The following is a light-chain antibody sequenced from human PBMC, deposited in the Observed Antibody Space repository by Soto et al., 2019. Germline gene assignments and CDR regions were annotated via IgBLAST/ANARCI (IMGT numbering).Light chain of an antibody. CDR1: SGHSTYA. CDR2: LNYDGSH. CDR3: LTWDTGPI. J-gene: IGLJ2*01. Sequence: QPVLTQSPSASASLGASVKLTCTLSSGHSTYAIAWHQQQPEKGPRFLMKLNYDGSHNKGDGIPDRFSGSSSGAERYLTISSLQSDDDADYYELTWDTGPIFAGGTNVTV. V-gene: IGLV4-69*01.